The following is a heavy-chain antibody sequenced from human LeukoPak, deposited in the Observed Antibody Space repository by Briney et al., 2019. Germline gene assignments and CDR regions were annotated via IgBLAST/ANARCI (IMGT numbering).Heavy chain of an antibody. J-gene: IGHJ3*02. CDR3: ALWFGELSAFDI. V-gene: IGHV1-69*06. CDR2: IIPIFGTA. D-gene: IGHD3-10*01. CDR1: GGTFSSYV. Sequence: SVKVSCKASGGTFSSYVISWVRQAPGQGLEWMGGIIPIFGTANYAQKFQGRVTITADKSTSTAYMELSSLRSEDTAVYYCALWFGELSAFDIWGQGTMVTVSS.